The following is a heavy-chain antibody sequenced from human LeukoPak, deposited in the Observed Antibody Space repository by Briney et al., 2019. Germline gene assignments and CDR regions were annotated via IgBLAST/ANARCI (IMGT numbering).Heavy chain of an antibody. V-gene: IGHV3-23*01. CDR3: AKRGVVIRVVLVGFHKEAYYFDS. CDR1: GITLSNYG. Sequence: GGSLRLSCGVSGITLSNYGMSWVRQAPGKGLEWVAGISDSGGRTNYADSVKGRFTISRDSPKNTLYPQMNSLRVEDTAVYFCAKRGVVIRVVLVGFHKEAYYFDSWGQGALVTVSS. CDR2: ISDSGGRT. J-gene: IGHJ4*02. D-gene: IGHD3-10*01.